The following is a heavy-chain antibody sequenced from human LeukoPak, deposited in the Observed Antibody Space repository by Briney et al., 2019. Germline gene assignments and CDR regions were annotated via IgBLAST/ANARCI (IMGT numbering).Heavy chain of an antibody. CDR3: AKEEAAGTTFDAFDI. V-gene: IGHV3-30*02. J-gene: IGHJ3*02. Sequence: GGSLRLSCAASGFTFSSYGMHWVRQAPGKGLEWVAFIRYDGSNKYYADSVKGRFTISRDNSKNTLYLQMNSLRAEDTAVYYCAKEEAAGTTFDAFDIWGQGTMVTVSS. CDR1: GFTFSSYG. D-gene: IGHD1-7*01. CDR2: IRYDGSNK.